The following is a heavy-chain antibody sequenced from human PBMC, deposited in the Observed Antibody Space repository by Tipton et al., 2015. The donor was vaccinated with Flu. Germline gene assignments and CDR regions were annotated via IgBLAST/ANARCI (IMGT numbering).Heavy chain of an antibody. J-gene: IGHJ2*01. Sequence: LRLFCAVYGGSFSGYYWSWIRQPPGKGLEWIGEINHSGSTNYNPSLKSRVTISVDTSKNQFSLKLSSVTAADTAVYYCARRGLLWYFDLWGRGTLVTVSS. CDR2: INHSGST. CDR3: ARRGLLWYFDL. CDR1: GGSFSGYY. V-gene: IGHV4-34*01. D-gene: IGHD2/OR15-2a*01.